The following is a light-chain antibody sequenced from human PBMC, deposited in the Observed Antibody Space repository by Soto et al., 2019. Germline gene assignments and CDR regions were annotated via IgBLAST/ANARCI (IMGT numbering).Light chain of an antibody. J-gene: IGKJ5*01. V-gene: IGKV3-11*01. CDR1: QSVRTS. CDR2: DAS. Sequence: EIVLTQFPATLSLSPGEGATLSCGASQSVRTSLAWYQQKPGQAPRLLIYDASTRATGIPARFSGSGSGTDFTLTISNLESEDSAVYYCQQRTDWPTITFGQGTRLEIK. CDR3: QQRTDWPTIT.